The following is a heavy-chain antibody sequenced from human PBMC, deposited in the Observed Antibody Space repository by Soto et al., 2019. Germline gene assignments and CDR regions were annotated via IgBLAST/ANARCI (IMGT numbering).Heavy chain of an antibody. J-gene: IGHJ5*02. CDR1: GGTFSTYT. Sequence: QVQLVQSGAEVKKPGSSVKVSCKASGGTFSTYTITWVRQAPGQGLEWMGGIIPIFGTANYPQKFQGRVTITADESTSTSYMEISSLRAEDTAVYYCARSQDMSGYWNNCFDPWGQGTLVTVSS. CDR3: ARSQDMSGYWNNCFDP. D-gene: IGHD3-3*01. V-gene: IGHV1-69*01. CDR2: IIPIFGTA.